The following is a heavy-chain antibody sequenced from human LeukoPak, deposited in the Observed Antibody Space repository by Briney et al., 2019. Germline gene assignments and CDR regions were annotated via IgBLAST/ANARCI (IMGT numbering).Heavy chain of an antibody. CDR1: GFTFRKYW. J-gene: IGHJ4*02. Sequence: PGGALRLSCAASGFTFRKYWMSWVRQAPGKGVEWVANINQDGSETYYADSVKGRFTMSRDNGKNSLDLQMNSLRAEDTAVYYCARPELPGWSVLSDFWGQGTLVTVSS. CDR2: INQDGSET. CDR3: ARPELPGWSVLSDF. D-gene: IGHD2-15*01. V-gene: IGHV3-7*01.